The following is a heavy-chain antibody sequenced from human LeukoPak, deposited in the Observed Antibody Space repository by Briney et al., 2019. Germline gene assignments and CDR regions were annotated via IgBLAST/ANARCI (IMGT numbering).Heavy chain of an antibody. V-gene: IGHV3-23*01. Sequence: PGGSLRLSCAASGFTFSSYAMSWVRQAPGKGLEWVSAISGSGGSTYYADSVKGRFTISRDNSKSTLYLQMNSLRAEDTAVYYCARGSSWYRTHFDYWGQGTLVTVSS. CDR1: GFTFSSYA. J-gene: IGHJ4*02. D-gene: IGHD6-13*01. CDR2: ISGSGGST. CDR3: ARGSSWYRTHFDY.